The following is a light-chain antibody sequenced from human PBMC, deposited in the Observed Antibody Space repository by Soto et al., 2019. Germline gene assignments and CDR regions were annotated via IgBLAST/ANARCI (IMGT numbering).Light chain of an antibody. J-gene: IGLJ1*01. CDR1: RTDVADGYDY. V-gene: IGLV2-14*03. CDR3: QSYDSSLSALFV. CDR2: DVS. Sequence: QSALTQPASGSGSPGQSIAISCTGVRTDVADGYDYVSWYQQHPGQAPQLIIYDVSNRPSGVSDRFSGSKSGNTASLTITWLQAEDEADYYCQSYDSSLSALFVFGTGTKVTVL.